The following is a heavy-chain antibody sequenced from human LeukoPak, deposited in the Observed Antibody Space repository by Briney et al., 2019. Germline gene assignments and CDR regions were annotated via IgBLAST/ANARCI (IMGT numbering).Heavy chain of an antibody. V-gene: IGHV4-30-4*08. Sequence: PSETLSLTCTVSGGSLSSGDYYWSWIRQPPGKGLEWIGYIYYSGSTYYNPSLKSRATISVDTSKNQFSLKLSSVTAADTAVYYCARESGIWSQNVLIDYWGQGTLVTVSS. CDR2: IYYSGST. J-gene: IGHJ4*02. CDR1: GGSLSSGDYY. D-gene: IGHD3-3*01. CDR3: ARESGIWSQNVLIDY.